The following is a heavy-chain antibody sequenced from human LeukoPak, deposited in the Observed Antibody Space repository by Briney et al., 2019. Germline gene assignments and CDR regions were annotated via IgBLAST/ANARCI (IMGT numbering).Heavy chain of an antibody. CDR1: GGSISSSSYY. CDR2: IYYSGST. CDR3: ARVSEKGATWRIFDY. Sequence: PSETLPLTCTVSGGSISSSSYYWGWIRQPPGKGLEWIVSIYYSGSTYYNPSLKSRVTISVDTSKNQFSLKLSSVTAADTAVDYCARVSEKGATWRIFDYWGQGTLVTVSS. V-gene: IGHV4-39*07. J-gene: IGHJ4*02. D-gene: IGHD1-26*01.